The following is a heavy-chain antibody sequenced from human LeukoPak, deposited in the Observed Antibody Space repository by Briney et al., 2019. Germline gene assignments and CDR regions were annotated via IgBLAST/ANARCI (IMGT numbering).Heavy chain of an antibody. CDR2: IIPIFGTA. CDR3: ARSGGDMKVRYYFDY. J-gene: IGHJ4*02. V-gene: IGHV1-69*05. D-gene: IGHD3-22*01. Sequence: SVKVSCKASGGTFSSYAISWVRQAPGQGLEWMGGIIPIFGTANYARKFQGRVTITTDESTSTAYMELSSLRSEDTAVYYCARSGGDMKVRYYFDYWGQGTLVTVSS. CDR1: GGTFSSYA.